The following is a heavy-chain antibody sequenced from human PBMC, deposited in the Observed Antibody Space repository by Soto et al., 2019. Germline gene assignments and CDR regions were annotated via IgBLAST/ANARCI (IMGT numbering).Heavy chain of an antibody. CDR1: GYTFTSYG. J-gene: IGHJ6*02. V-gene: IGHV1-18*01. CDR3: ARGGDYYYGLDV. CDR2: ISAFNGQT. D-gene: IGHD3-16*01. Sequence: ASVKVSCKASGYTFTSYGVCWVRQAPGQGLEWMGWISAFNGQTNYIQKAQGRVTLTTEASTSTAYMELRSLRSDDTAVYYCARGGDYYYGLDVWGQGTMVTVSS.